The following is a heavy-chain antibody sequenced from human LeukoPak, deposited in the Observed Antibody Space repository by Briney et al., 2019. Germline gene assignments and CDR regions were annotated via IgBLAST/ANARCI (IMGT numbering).Heavy chain of an antibody. Sequence: PGGSLRLSCAASGFTFSSYSMNWVRQAPGKGLEWVSPISSSSSYIYYADSVKGRFTISRDNAKNSLYLQMNSLRAEDTAVYYCARGSARDSSGYYYDPLDYWGQGTLVTVSS. V-gene: IGHV3-21*01. D-gene: IGHD3-22*01. CDR3: ARGSARDSSGYYYDPLDY. J-gene: IGHJ4*02. CDR2: ISSSSSYI. CDR1: GFTFSSYS.